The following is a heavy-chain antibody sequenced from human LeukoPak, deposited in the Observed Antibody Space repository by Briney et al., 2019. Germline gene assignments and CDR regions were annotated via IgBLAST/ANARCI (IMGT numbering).Heavy chain of an antibody. D-gene: IGHD1-26*01. Sequence: SETLSLTCTVSGGSISSYYWSWIRQPPGKGLEWIGYIYYSGSTNYNPSLKSRVTLSVDTSKNQFSLKLSSVTAADTAVYYCARGSGSYRYFDYWGQGTLVTVSS. CDR3: ARGSGSYRYFDY. V-gene: IGHV4-59*01. J-gene: IGHJ4*02. CDR1: GGSISSYY. CDR2: IYYSGST.